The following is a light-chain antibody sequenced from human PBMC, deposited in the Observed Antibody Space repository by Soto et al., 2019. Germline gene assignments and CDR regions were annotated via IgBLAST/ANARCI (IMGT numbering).Light chain of an antibody. V-gene: IGLV2-23*02. CDR3: CSYAGSSTSPYV. CDR2: EVS. CDR1: SSDVGSYNL. J-gene: IGLJ1*01. Sequence: QSALTQPASVSGSPGQSITISCTGTSSDVGSYNLVSWYQQHPGKAPKLMIYEVSKRPSGVSNRFSGSKSGNTASLTISGLQAEDEADYCCCSYAGSSTSPYVFGTGTKVTVL.